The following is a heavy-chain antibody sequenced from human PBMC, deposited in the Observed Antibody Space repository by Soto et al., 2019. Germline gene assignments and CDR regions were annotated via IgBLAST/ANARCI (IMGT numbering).Heavy chain of an antibody. D-gene: IGHD5-12*01. J-gene: IGHJ3*02. CDR1: GFTFSSYG. Sequence: QVQLVESGGGVVQPGRSLRLSCAASGFTFSSYGMHWVRQAPGKGLEWVAVIWYDGSNKYYADSVKGRFTISRDNSKNTLYLQMNSLRAEDTAVYYCARDGYNYYAFDIWGQGTMVTVSS. CDR3: ARDGYNYYAFDI. CDR2: IWYDGSNK. V-gene: IGHV3-33*01.